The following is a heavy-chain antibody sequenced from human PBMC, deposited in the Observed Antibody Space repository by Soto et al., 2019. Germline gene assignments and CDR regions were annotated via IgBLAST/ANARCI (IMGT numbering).Heavy chain of an antibody. V-gene: IGHV3-23*01. CDR1: AFTFSSYA. D-gene: IGHD3-3*01. J-gene: IGHJ4*02. CDR3: AKARAQYYDFWSGYPVDY. CDR2: VSGSGDST. Sequence: GGSLRLSCAASAFTFSSYAMSWVRQAPGKGLEWVSAVSGSGDSTYYADSVKGRFTISRDNSKNTLYLQMNSLRAEDTAVYYCAKARAQYYDFWSGYPVDYWGQGTLVTVSS.